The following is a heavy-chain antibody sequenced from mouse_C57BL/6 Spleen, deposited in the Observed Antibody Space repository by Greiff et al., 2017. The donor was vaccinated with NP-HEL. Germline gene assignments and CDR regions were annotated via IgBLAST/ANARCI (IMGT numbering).Heavy chain of an antibody. CDR1: GFTFSSYG. J-gene: IGHJ1*03. CDR2: ISSGGSYT. V-gene: IGHV5-6*01. D-gene: IGHD1-1*01. CDR3: ARHTPLTTGEYFDV. Sequence: EVKLMESGGDLVKPGGSLKLSCAASGFTFSSYGMSWVRQTPDKRLEWVATISSGGSYTYYPDSVKGRFTISRDNAKNTLYLQMSSLKSEDTAMYYCARHTPLTTGEYFDVWGTGTTVTVSS.